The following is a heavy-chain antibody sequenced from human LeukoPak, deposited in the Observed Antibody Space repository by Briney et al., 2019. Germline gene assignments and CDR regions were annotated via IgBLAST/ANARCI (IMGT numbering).Heavy chain of an antibody. V-gene: IGHV1-69*06. J-gene: IGHJ4*02. CDR1: GGTFSSYA. D-gene: IGHD4-17*01. Sequence: SVKVSCKASGGTFSSYAISWVRQAPGQGLEWMGGIIPIFGTANYAQKFQGRVTITADKSTSTAYMELSSLRSEDTAVYYCARVNYGDYWSYFDYWGLGTLVTVSS. CDR2: IIPIFGTA. CDR3: ARVNYGDYWSYFDY.